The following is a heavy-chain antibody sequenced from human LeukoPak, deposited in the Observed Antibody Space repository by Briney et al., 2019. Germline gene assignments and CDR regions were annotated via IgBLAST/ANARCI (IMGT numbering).Heavy chain of an antibody. CDR2: INTSGST. J-gene: IGHJ4*02. CDR3: ARGLKGRAPFDY. V-gene: IGHV4-61*02. Sequence: SETLSLTCTVSGGSISSGGYYWSWIRQPAGKGLEWIGRINTSGSTNYNPSLKSRVTISVDTSKNQFSLKLSSVTAADTAVYYCARGLKGRAPFDYWGQGTLVTVSS. CDR1: GGSISSGGYY.